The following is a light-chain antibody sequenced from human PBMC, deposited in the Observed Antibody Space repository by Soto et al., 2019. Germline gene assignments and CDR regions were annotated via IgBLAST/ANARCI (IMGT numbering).Light chain of an antibody. CDR1: QGISSA. CDR2: DAS. Sequence: GDRVTITCRASQGISSALAWCQQKPGKAPKLLIYDASSLESGVPSRFSGSGSGTDFTLTISSLQPEDFATYYCQQFNSYPITFGQGTRLEIK. CDR3: QQFNSYPIT. V-gene: IGKV1-13*02. J-gene: IGKJ5*01.